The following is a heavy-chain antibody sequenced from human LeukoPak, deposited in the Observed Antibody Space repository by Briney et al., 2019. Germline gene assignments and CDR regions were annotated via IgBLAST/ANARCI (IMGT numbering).Heavy chain of an antibody. V-gene: IGHV3-53*01. D-gene: IGHD3-3*01. J-gene: IGHJ3*02. Sequence: QSGGALRLSCAASEFTVSSTYITWRRQAPGKGLEWVSVIYPGGNALNAASVKGRFTISRDISKNIVYLQINNLRVEDTAVYYCARDRRSGLGHAFDIWGQGTVVTVSS. CDR1: EFTVSSTY. CDR2: IYPGGNA. CDR3: ARDRRSGLGHAFDI.